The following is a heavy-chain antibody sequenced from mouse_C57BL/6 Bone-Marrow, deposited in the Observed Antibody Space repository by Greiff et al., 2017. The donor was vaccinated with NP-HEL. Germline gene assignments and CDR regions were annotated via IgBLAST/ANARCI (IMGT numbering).Heavy chain of an antibody. CDR1: GFNIKNTY. D-gene: IGHD1-1*01. V-gene: IGHV14-3*01. CDR2: IDPANGNT. J-gene: IGHJ3*01. CDR3: ARSRSYYYGSSYVWFAY. Sequence: EVKLVESVAELVRPGASVKLSCTASGFNIKNTYMPWVKQRPEQGLEWIGRIDPANGNTKYAPKFQGKATITADTSSNTAYLQLSSLTSEDTAIYYCARSRSYYYGSSYVWFAYWGQGTLVTVSA.